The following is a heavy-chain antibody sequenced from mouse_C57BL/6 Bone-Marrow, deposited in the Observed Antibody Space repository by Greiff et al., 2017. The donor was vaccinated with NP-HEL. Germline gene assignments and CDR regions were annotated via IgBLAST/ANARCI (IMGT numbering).Heavy chain of an antibody. D-gene: IGHD1-1*01. J-gene: IGHJ3*01. Sequence: VKLMESGPGLVQPSQSLSITCTVSGFSLTSYGVHWVRQSPGKGLEWLGVIWSGGSTDYNAAFISRLSISKDNSKSQVFFKMNSLQADDTAIYYCASYYYGSEGFAYWGQGTLVTVSA. V-gene: IGHV2-2*01. CDR2: IWSGGST. CDR1: GFSLTSYG. CDR3: ASYYYGSEGFAY.